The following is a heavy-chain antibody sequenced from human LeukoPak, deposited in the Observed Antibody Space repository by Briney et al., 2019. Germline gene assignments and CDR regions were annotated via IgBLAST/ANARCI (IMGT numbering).Heavy chain of an antibody. CDR1: GFTFSSYS. V-gene: IGHV3-21*04. CDR3: ARTPPSIRGYYYDSSGYIGDY. D-gene: IGHD3-22*01. CDR2: ISSSSSYI. J-gene: IGHJ4*02. Sequence: GGSLRLSCAASGFTFSSYSMNWVRQAPGKGLEWVSSISSSSSYIYYADSVKGRFTISRDNAKNSLYLQMNSLRAEDTAVYYCARTPPSIRGYYYDSSGYIGDYWGQGTLVTVSS.